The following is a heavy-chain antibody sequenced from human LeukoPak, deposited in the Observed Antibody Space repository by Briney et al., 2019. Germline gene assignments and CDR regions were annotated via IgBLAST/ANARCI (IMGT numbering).Heavy chain of an antibody. D-gene: IGHD4-23*01. Sequence: SETLSLTCTVSGGSISTSNYYWSWIRQPPGKGLEWIGYIYYSGSTNYNPSLKSRVTISVDTSKNQFSLKLSSVTAADTAVYYCARGRLGTTVVTPLYIWGQGTMVTVSS. CDR1: GGSISTSNYY. CDR2: IYYSGST. CDR3: ARGRLGTTVVTPLYI. V-gene: IGHV4-61*01. J-gene: IGHJ3*02.